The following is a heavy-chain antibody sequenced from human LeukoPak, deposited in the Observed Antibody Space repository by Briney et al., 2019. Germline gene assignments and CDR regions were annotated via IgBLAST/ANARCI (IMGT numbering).Heavy chain of an antibody. CDR2: IIPIFGIA. J-gene: IGHJ5*02. CDR3: ARDPDEAHCSSTSCRRAWFDP. Sequence: SVNVSCKASGGTFSSYAISWVRQAPGQGLEWMGRIIPIFGIANYAQKFQGRVTITADKSTSTAYMELSSLRSEDTAVYYCARDPDEAHCSSTSCRRAWFDPWGQGTLVTVSS. CDR1: GGTFSSYA. V-gene: IGHV1-69*04. D-gene: IGHD2-2*01.